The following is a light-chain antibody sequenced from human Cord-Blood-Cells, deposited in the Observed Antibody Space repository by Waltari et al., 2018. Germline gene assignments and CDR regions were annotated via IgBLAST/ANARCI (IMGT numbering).Light chain of an antibody. CDR2: AAS. J-gene: IGKJ5*01. V-gene: IGKV1-39*01. CDR1: QSISSY. CDR3: QQGIT. Sequence: DIQITQSPSSLSASVGDRVTITCRASQSISSYLNWYQQKPGKAPKLLIYAASSLQSGVPSRFSGSGSGTDFTLTISSLQPEDFATYYCQQGITFGQGTRLEIK.